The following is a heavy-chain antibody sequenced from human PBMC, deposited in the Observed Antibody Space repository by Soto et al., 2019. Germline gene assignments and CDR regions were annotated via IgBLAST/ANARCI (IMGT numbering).Heavy chain of an antibody. CDR2: IYWNDDK. J-gene: IGHJ4*02. D-gene: IGHD1-26*01. CDR1: GFSLSTSGVG. Sequence: SGPTLVKPTQILTLTCTFSGFSLSTSGVGVGWIRQPPGKALEWLVLIYWNDDKRYSQSLKSRLTNTKETSKNQVVLTMTNMDPVDTATYCGEHRQNGGATDYWGQGTLVTVSS. V-gene: IGHV2-5*01. CDR3: EHRQNGGATDY.